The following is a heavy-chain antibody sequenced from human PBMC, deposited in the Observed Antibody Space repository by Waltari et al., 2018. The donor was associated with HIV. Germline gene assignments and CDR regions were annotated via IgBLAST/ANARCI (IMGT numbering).Heavy chain of an antibody. CDR1: GYSISSYYY. J-gene: IGHJ4*02. Sequence: QVQLHESGPGMVKPSETLSLTCPVSGYSISSYYYWGWSRQPPGKGLEWIGSASRSGSTYYSPSLKSRVTISLDTSKTQVSLKLNSVAAADTAVYYCGSGSRRGHSHGIDYWGQGTLVTVSS. V-gene: IGHV4-38-2*01. CDR3: GSGSRRGHSHGIDY. D-gene: IGHD5-18*01. CDR2: ASRSGST.